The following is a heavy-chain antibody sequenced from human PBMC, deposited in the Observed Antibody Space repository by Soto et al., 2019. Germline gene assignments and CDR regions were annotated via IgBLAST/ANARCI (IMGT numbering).Heavy chain of an antibody. D-gene: IGHD1-26*01. CDR2: IYYSGST. V-gene: IGHV4-31*02. J-gene: IGHJ5*02. CDR3: ARESPERSNWFDP. Sequence: DLEWIGYIYYSGSTYYNPSLKSRVTISVDTSKNQFSLKLSSVTAADTAVYYCARESPERSNWFDPWGQGNLVTVSS.